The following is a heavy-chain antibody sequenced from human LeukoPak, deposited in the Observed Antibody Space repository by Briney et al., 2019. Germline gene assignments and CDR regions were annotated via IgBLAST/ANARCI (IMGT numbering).Heavy chain of an antibody. V-gene: IGHV3-23*01. Sequence: DPGGSLRLSCAASGFTFSSYALSWVRQPPGKGLEWVSTISAPGGNTYYADSVTGRFTISRDSSKSTLYLQMNSLRAEDTAVYYCAEGGGYSRNAFDIWGQGTMVTVSS. CDR3: AEGGGYSRNAFDI. J-gene: IGHJ3*02. CDR1: GFTFSSYA. D-gene: IGHD2-15*01. CDR2: ISAPGGNT.